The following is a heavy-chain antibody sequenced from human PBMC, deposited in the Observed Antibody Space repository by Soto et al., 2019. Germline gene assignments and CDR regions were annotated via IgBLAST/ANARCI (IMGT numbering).Heavy chain of an antibody. CDR2: ISYDGSNK. CDR1: GFTFSSYG. V-gene: IGHV3-30*18. Sequence: GGSLRLSCAASGFTFSSYGMHWVRQAPGKGLEWVAVISYDGSNKYYADSVKGRFTISRDNSKNTLYLQMNSLRAEDTAVYYCAKVAPGYYFGYWGQGTLVTVSS. CDR3: AKVAPGYYFGY. J-gene: IGHJ4*02.